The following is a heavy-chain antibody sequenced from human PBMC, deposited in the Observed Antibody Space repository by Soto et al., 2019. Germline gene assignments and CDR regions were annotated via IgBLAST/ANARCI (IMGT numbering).Heavy chain of an antibody. V-gene: IGHV4-59*01. CDR1: GASISSYY. J-gene: IGHJ3*02. CDR3: ARTYDDSGPNSGGYGFDI. D-gene: IGHD3-22*01. CDR2: IYYSGST. Sequence: QVQLQESGPGLVKPSETLSLTCSVSGASISSYYWSWIRQPPGKGLEWLAYIYYSGSTSYNPSLKSRVSISLDTSMNQFSLTLSSVTAADTAVYYCARTYDDSGPNSGGYGFDIWGQGTMVTVSS.